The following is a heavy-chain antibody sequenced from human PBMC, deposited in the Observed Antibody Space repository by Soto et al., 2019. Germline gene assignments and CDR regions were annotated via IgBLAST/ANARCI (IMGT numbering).Heavy chain of an antibody. Sequence: KPSETLSLTCTVSASSISSYYWSWIRQPPGKGLEWIGYIYYSGSTNYNPSLKSRVTISVDTSKNQFSLKLSSVTAADTAVYYCARDLPYEGYDYWGQGTLVTVSS. D-gene: IGHD3-22*01. CDR2: IYYSGST. CDR3: ARDLPYEGYDY. J-gene: IGHJ4*02. CDR1: ASSISSYY. V-gene: IGHV4-59*01.